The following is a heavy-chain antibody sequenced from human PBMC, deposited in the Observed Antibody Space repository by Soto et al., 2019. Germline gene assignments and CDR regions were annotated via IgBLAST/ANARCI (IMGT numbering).Heavy chain of an antibody. D-gene: IGHD3-22*01. CDR1: GGSFGGYY. Sequence: VQLQQWGAGLLKPSETLSLTCEVSGGSFGGYYWSWIRQPPGKGLEWIGEINHVANTNYNPSLKSRVTISLDMSKNQFSLKLTSVTAADTAVYYCARHYYDSTGYYRSPLGDWGQGTLVTVSS. CDR3: ARHYYDSTGYYRSPLGD. J-gene: IGHJ4*02. CDR2: INHVANT. V-gene: IGHV4-34*01.